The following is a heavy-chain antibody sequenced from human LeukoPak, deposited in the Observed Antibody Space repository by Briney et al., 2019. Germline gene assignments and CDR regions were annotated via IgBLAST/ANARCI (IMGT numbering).Heavy chain of an antibody. Sequence: SETLSLTCTVSGASISGSSHYWGWIRQPPGKGLEWIANIYYSGNTYYNPSLKSRVTISVDTSKNQFSLKLSSVTAADTAIYYCARDGDIVATPDYWGQGTLVTVSS. CDR2: IYYSGNT. J-gene: IGHJ4*02. CDR3: ARDGDIVATPDY. V-gene: IGHV4-39*07. CDR1: GASISGSSHY. D-gene: IGHD5-12*01.